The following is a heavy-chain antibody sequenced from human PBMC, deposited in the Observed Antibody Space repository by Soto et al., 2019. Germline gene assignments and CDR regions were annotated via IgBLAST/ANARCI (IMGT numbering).Heavy chain of an antibody. CDR2: ISSSSSYI. Sequence: EVQLVESGGGLVQPGGSLRLSCAASGFTFSSYSMNWVRQAPGKGLEWVSSISSSSSYIYYADSVKGRFTISRDNAKSSLYLQMNRLRAEDTAVYCCARGPADEYFQHWGQGTLVTVSS. CDR1: GFTFSSYS. V-gene: IGHV3-21*01. CDR3: ARGPADEYFQH. J-gene: IGHJ1*01.